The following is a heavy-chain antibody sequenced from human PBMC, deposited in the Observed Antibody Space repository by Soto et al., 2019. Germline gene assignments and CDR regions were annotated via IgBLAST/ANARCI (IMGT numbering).Heavy chain of an antibody. D-gene: IGHD1-1*01. CDR1: GGFISTERYY. CDR3: ASTVTVFELFYP. V-gene: IGHV4-30-2*01. J-gene: IGHJ5*02. Sequence: TLSLPCTVSGGFISTERYYLFWLRHAPGKGLEWIGYIYHSGSTYYNPSLKSRVTISVDRSKNQFSLKLSSVTAADTAVYYCASTVTVFELFYPCCQGTLVPVSS. CDR2: IYHSGST.